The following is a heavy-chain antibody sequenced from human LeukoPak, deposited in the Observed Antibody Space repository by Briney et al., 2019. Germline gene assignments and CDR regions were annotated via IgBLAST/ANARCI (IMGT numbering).Heavy chain of an antibody. D-gene: IGHD2-15*01. J-gene: IGHJ6*03. V-gene: IGHV1-18*01. CDR3: ARDGGYCSGGSCTYYMDV. Sequence: GASVKVSCKASGYTFLTNGVSWVRQAPGQGLEWMGWISAYNGNTNYAQKLQGRVTMTTDTSTSTAYMELRSLRSDDTAVYYCARDGGYCSGGSCTYYMDVWGKGTTVTISS. CDR2: ISAYNGNT. CDR1: GYTFLTNG.